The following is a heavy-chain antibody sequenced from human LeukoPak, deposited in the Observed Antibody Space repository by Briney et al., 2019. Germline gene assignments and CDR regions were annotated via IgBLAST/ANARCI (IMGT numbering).Heavy chain of an antibody. D-gene: IGHD6-13*01. V-gene: IGHV4-4*07. CDR3: AMSSSSWPSFNYYYYYMDV. CDR1: GGSISSFY. CDR2: VDTSGST. J-gene: IGHJ6*03. Sequence: PSETLSLTCTVSGGSISSFYWTWVRQPAGKGLEWIGRVDTSGSTHYNPSLKGRVTMSLDTSKYQFSLRLSSVTVADTAVYYCAMSSSSWPSFNYYYYYMDVWGKGTTVTVSS.